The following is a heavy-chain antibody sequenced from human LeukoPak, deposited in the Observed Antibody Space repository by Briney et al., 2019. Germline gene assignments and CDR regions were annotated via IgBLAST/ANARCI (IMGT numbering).Heavy chain of an antibody. D-gene: IGHD2-8*01. J-gene: IGHJ3*02. V-gene: IGHV5-51*01. CDR2: MYPGEYDT. Sequence: GVALQIPCQGSGCHFTNYWIGWVRRLPAKGREWMGIMYPGEYDTRYRPSFQGEVTISADKSISTAYLQWSSLKASDTAMYDCARLAETSAYFDAIDIWGQGTMVSVSS. CDR1: GCHFTNYW. CDR3: ARLAETSAYFDAIDI.